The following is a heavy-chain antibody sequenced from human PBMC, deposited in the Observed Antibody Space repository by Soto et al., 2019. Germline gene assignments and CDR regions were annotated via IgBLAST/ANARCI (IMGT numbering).Heavy chain of an antibody. CDR1: GFTFSDYA. V-gene: IGHV3-30*18. CDR2: ISYDGNNK. D-gene: IGHD1-26*01. J-gene: IGHJ6*02. CDR3: AKDGAYSGSYSADYGMDV. Sequence: QVQLEESGGGVVQPGRSLRLSCAASGFTFSDYAIHWVRQAPDKGLEWLAVISYDGNNKYYADSVKGRFTISRDNSKNTLFLQMNSLRVEDTALYYCAKDGAYSGSYSADYGMDVWGQGTTVTVSS.